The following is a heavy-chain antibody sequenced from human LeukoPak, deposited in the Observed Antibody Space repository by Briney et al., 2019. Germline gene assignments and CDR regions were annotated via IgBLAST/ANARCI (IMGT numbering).Heavy chain of an antibody. CDR2: ISRSGSTI. CDR1: GFTFSSYE. V-gene: IGHV3-48*03. CDR3: ASGYDLPY. D-gene: IGHD5-12*01. Sequence: GGSLRLSCAASGFTFSSYEMNWVRQAPGKGLEWVSYISRSGSTIYYADSVKGRFTISRDNAKNSLYLQMNSLRVEDTAVYYCASGYDLPYWGQGTLVIVPS. J-gene: IGHJ4*02.